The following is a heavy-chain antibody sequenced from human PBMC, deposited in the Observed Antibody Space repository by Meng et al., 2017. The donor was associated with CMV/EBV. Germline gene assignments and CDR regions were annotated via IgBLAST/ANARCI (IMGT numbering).Heavy chain of an antibody. CDR2: IYHSGST. V-gene: IGHV4-4*02. CDR3: ARGPILWFGESSSFDL. J-gene: IGHJ2*01. CDR1: GGSISSVSW. D-gene: IGHD3-10*01. Sequence: GGSISSVSWWSWVRQPPGKGLEWIGEIYHSGSTNYNPSLKSRVTISVDKSKNQFSLKLSSVTAADTAVYYCARGPILWFGESSSFDLWGRGTLVTVSS.